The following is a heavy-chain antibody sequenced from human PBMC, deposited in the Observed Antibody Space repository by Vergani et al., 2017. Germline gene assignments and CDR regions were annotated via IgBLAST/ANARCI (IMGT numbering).Heavy chain of an antibody. CDR1: GFTFSSYS. CDR3: ARYLFYFDSSGYYSGFFDY. D-gene: IGHD3-22*01. Sequence: EVQLVESGGGLVKPGGSLRLSCAASGFTFSSYSMNWVRQAPGKGLEWVSSISSSSSYIYYADSVKGRFTISRDNAKNSLYLQMNSLRAEDTAVYYFARYLFYFDSSGYYSGFFDYWGQGTLVTVSS. V-gene: IGHV3-21*01. J-gene: IGHJ4*02. CDR2: ISSSSSYI.